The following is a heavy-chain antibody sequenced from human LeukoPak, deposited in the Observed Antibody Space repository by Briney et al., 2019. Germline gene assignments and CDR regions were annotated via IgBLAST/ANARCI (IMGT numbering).Heavy chain of an antibody. CDR2: ISSSSSAI. V-gene: IGHV3-48*02. J-gene: IGHJ4*02. D-gene: IGHD2-15*01. CDR1: GFTFSRFG. CDR3: AQKGGTDH. Sequence: GGSLRLSCAASGFTFSRFGMNWVRQAPGKGLEWISYISSSSSAIYYADSVKGRFTISRDNAKDSLYLQMSSLRDEDTAVYYCAQKGGTDHWGQGTLVTVSS.